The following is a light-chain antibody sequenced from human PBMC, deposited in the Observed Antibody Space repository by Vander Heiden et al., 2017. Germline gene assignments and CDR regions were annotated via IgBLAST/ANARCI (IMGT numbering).Light chain of an antibody. J-gene: IGKJ3*01. Sequence: DIVMTQSPDSLAVSLGARATINCKSSQSVLYSSNNKNYLAWYQQKPGQPPKLLIYWASTRESGVPDRFSGSGSGTDFTLTISSLQAEDVAVYYCQQDDSTPRTFGHGTKVDIK. CDR3: QQDDSTPRT. CDR2: WAS. V-gene: IGKV4-1*01. CDR1: QSVLYSSNNKNY.